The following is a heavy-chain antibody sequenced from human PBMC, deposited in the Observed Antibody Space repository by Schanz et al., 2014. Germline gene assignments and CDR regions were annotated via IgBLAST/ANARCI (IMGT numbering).Heavy chain of an antibody. V-gene: IGHV1-2*06. D-gene: IGHD3-10*01. CDR1: GYTFTDYH. Sequence: QVQLVQSGAEVKKPGASVKVSCKSSGYTFTDYHIHWVRQAPGQGLEYMGRINPNSGGTNFAQKLQGRVPMTRETSISTVYMELSRLRSDDTAVYYCAREGTVIRGLSGWFDPWGQGTLVTVSS. CDR2: INPNSGGT. J-gene: IGHJ5*02. CDR3: AREGTVIRGLSGWFDP.